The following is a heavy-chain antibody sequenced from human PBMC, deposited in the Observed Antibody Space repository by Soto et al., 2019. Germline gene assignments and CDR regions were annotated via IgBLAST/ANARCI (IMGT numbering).Heavy chain of an antibody. Sequence: PGGSLRLSCAASGFTFSNFGMSWVRQASGKGLEWVSGLTGNGGTTYFADSVKGRFTISRDNSKNTVSLQMKSLRVDDTALYYCARGGQFQQPYQFDFWGPGTLVTVSS. J-gene: IGHJ4*02. CDR3: ARGGQFQQPYQFDF. V-gene: IGHV3-23*01. CDR2: LTGNGGTT. CDR1: GFTFSNFG. D-gene: IGHD2-2*01.